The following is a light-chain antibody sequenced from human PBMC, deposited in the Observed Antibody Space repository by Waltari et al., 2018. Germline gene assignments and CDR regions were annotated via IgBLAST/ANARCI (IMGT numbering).Light chain of an antibody. Sequence: QSVLTQPPSVSGAPGQTVTISCTGGSSNIGAPYDVHWYQHLLGTAPKVVVYGTNNRPSVVPDLFSGSKSGTSASLTISGLQAEDEADYYCQSYDSRLSAYVFGGGTKLTVL. J-gene: IGLJ3*02. CDR3: QSYDSRLSAYV. V-gene: IGLV1-40*01. CDR2: GTN. CDR1: SSNIGAPYD.